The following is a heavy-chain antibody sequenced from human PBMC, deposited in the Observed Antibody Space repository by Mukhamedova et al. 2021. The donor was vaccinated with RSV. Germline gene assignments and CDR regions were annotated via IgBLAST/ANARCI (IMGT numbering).Heavy chain of an antibody. Sequence: IIWVRQAPGQGLEWMGGIIRIPGITNYPQKFQGSVTITADETTATAYMELSSLRSDDTAVYYCARASYNLINWFDPWGQGTLVTV. J-gene: IGHJ5*02. CDR2: IIRIPGIT. V-gene: IGHV1-69*10. D-gene: IGHD5-24*01. CDR3: ARASYNLINWFDP.